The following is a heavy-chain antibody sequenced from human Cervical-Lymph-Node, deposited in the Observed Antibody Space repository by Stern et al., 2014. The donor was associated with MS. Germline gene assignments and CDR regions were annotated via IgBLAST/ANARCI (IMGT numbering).Heavy chain of an antibody. CDR3: AIPKSSGWYASDAFHQ. V-gene: IGHV5-51*03. CDR1: GFTFNKFW. CDR2: IYPGVSDT. D-gene: IGHD6-19*01. J-gene: IGHJ3*01. Sequence: QLVQSGAEVKQPGESLKISCKGSGFTFNKFWISWVRQMPGKGLEWLGIIYPGVSDTRYSPSFQGRVTISADESISTAYLQWSSLKASDAAIYYCAIPKSSGWYASDAFHQWGQGTMVTVSS.